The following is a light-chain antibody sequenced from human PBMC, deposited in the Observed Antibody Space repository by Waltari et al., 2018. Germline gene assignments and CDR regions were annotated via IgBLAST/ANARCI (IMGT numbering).Light chain of an antibody. V-gene: IGKV4-1*01. CDR3: QQYCTYPIT. CDR1: QSVLSPSAIKNY. Sequence: DIVMTQSPDSLAVSLGERTTLNCKSSQSVLSPSAIKNYLAWFQQKPGKPPKVVMYGASTVARGVPDRFSGSGSATDFTLTISSLQAEDVAVYYCQQYCTYPITFGQGTRLEIK. CDR2: GAS. J-gene: IGKJ5*01.